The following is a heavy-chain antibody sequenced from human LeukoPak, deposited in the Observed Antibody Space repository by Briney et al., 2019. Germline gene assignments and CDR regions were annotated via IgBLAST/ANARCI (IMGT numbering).Heavy chain of an antibody. Sequence: GGSLRLSCAASGFTFSSYSMNWVRQAPGKGLKWVSSITSSSTYIYYADSMKGRFTISRDNAKNSLYLHMDSLRAEDTAVYYCARGSSGSYYTLFDYWGQGTLVTVSS. CDR3: ARGSSGSYYTLFDY. D-gene: IGHD1-26*01. V-gene: IGHV3-21*01. J-gene: IGHJ4*02. CDR2: ITSSSTYI. CDR1: GFTFSSYS.